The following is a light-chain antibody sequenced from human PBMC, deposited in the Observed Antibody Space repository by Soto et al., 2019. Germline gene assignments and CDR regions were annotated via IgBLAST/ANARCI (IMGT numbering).Light chain of an antibody. CDR3: QQYNSYPGS. CDR2: DPS. CDR1: QFISNR. V-gene: IGKV1-5*01. Sequence: DIQMTQSPSTLSASVGDRVTTTCRASQFISNRLAWYQQKPGRAPMLLIYDPSRLEGVVPLRFSGGGSGTTCTLTISSLQSEYFATYDCQQYNSYPGSFGQGTKVEIK. J-gene: IGKJ1*01.